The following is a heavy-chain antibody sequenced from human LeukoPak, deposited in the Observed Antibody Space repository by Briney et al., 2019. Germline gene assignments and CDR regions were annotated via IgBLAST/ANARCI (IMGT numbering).Heavy chain of an antibody. CDR1: GYSFTSHY. CDR2: INPSRGST. CDR3: ARGYSSGFGN. J-gene: IGHJ4*02. Sequence: ASVKVSCKASGYSFTSHYIHWVRQAPGQGLERMGIINPSRGSTSYAQKFQGRVTVTRDTSTSTVYMDLSSLGSEDTAVYYCARGYSSGFGNWGQGTLVTVSS. V-gene: IGHV1-46*01. D-gene: IGHD6-19*01.